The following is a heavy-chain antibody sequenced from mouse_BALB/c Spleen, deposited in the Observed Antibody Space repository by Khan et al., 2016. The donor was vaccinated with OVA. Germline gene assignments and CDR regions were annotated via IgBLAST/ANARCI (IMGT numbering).Heavy chain of an antibody. CDR1: GFSLTDYG. D-gene: IGHD2-10*01. CDR3: ARQPYYHYNVMDY. CDR2: MWGDGTT. Sequence: QVQLKESGPGLVAPSQSLSITCTISGFSLTDYGVHWVRQPPGKGLEWLVLMWGDGTTSYNSALKSRLTISKDNSKSQVFLKMNILQTDDTAMYFCARQPYYHYNVMDYWGQGSSVTVSS. V-gene: IGHV2-6-1*01. J-gene: IGHJ4*01.